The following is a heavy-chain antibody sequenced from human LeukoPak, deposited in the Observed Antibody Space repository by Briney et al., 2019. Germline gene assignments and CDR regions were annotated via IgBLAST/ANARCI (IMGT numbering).Heavy chain of an antibody. D-gene: IGHD6-13*01. CDR3: ARRAAAGHFDY. J-gene: IGHJ4*02. CDR1: GGSIRSSYYY. Sequence: SETLSLTCTVSGGSIRSSYYYWGWIRQPPGKGLEWIGSIYYSGSTYYNPSLKSRVTISVDTSKNQFSLKLSSVTAADTAVYYCARRAAAGHFDYWGQGTLVTVSS. V-gene: IGHV4-39*01. CDR2: IYYSGST.